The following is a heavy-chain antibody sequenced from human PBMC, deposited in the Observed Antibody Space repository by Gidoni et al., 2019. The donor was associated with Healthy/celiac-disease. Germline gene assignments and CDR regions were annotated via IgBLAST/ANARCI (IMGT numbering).Heavy chain of an antibody. CDR1: GFTFGSYS. CDR3: ARAPAPILSGDAFDI. J-gene: IGHJ3*02. CDR2: ISSSSSTI. D-gene: IGHD3-10*01. Sequence: EVQLVESGGGLVQPGGSLRLSCAASGFTFGSYSMNWVRQAPGKGLEWVSYISSSSSTIYYADSVKGRFTISRDNAKNSLYLQMNSLRDEDTAVYYCARAPAPILSGDAFDIWGQGTMVTVSS. V-gene: IGHV3-48*02.